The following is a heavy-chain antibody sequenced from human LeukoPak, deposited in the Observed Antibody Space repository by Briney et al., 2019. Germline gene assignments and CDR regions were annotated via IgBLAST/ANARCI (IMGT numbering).Heavy chain of an antibody. Sequence: SETLSLTCTVSGGSISSGGYYWSWIRQPPGKGLEWIGYIYHSGSTYYNPSLKSRVTISVDRSKNQFSLKLSSVTAADTAVYYCARDRPYTRYYYYMDVWGKGTTVTVSS. V-gene: IGHV4-30-2*01. CDR2: IYHSGST. CDR3: ARDRPYTRYYYYMDV. CDR1: GGSISSGGYY. J-gene: IGHJ6*03.